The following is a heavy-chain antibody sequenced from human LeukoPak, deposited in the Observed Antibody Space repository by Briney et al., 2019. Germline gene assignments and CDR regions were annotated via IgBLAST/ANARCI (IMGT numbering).Heavy chain of an antibody. Sequence: PGGSLRLSCAASGFTFNNYGMQWVRQAPGKGLEWVAFIRYDGSDKYYTDSVKGRFTISRDNSKNTLYLQMNSLRVEDTAVYYCAKDREGILRSTSCSYDYWGPGTLVTVSS. CDR2: IRYDGSDK. CDR1: GFTFNNYG. V-gene: IGHV3-30*02. D-gene: IGHD2-2*01. CDR3: AKDREGILRSTSCSYDY. J-gene: IGHJ4*02.